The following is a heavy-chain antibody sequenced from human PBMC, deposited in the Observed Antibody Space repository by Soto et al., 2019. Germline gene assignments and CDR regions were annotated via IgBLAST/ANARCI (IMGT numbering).Heavy chain of an antibody. D-gene: IGHD2-2*01. CDR1: GGSVSSGSYY. CDR3: ARSPPAAPVGHDYCGMDV. V-gene: IGHV4-61*01. CDR2: IYYSGST. J-gene: IGHJ6*02. Sequence: QVQLQESGPGLVKPSETLSLTCTVSGGSVSSGSYYWSWIRQPPGKGLEWIGYIYYSGSTNYNPSPQSRCTTSVDTAKNQFSLKRRSVTAADTAVYYCARSPPAAPVGHDYCGMDVWGHGTTVTVSS.